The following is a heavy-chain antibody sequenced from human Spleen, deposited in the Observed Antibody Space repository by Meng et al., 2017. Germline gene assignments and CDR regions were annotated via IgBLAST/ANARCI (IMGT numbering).Heavy chain of an antibody. Sequence: SETLSLTCSVSGGSISSGGYYWSWIRQHPGKGLEWIGYIYYSGTTYYNPSLKSRVTISVETSKNQFSLKLRSVTAADTAVYYCARGQDYGGNMIDYWGQGTLVTVSS. D-gene: IGHD4-23*01. CDR3: ARGQDYGGNMIDY. CDR1: GGSISSGGYY. V-gene: IGHV4-31*03. CDR2: IYYSGTT. J-gene: IGHJ4*02.